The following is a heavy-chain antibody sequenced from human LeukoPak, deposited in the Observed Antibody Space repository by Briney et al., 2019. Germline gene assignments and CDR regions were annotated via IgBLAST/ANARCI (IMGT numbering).Heavy chain of an antibody. CDR1: GYIFTNYY. V-gene: IGHV1-46*01. CDR2: INPSGTIT. D-gene: IGHD2-15*01. Sequence: GASVKVSCKASGYIFTNYYMHWVRQAPGEGLEWMGIINPSGTITTYAQKFQGRVTMTRDTSTSTVYMELSSLRSEDTAVYYCARAFESGGNSRGYSDTWGQGTLVTVSS. J-gene: IGHJ4*02. CDR3: ARAFESGGNSRGYSDT.